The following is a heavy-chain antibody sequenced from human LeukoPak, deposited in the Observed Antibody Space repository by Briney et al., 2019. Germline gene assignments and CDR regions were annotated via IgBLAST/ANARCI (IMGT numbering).Heavy chain of an antibody. CDR1: GGSFSGYY. Sequence: PSETLSLTCAVYGGSFSGYYWSWIRQPPGKGLEWMGEINHSGSTNYNPSLKSRVTISVDTSKNQFSLKLSSVTAADTAVYYCARGGRRGGYCSSTSCYMGPNWFDPWGQGTLVTVSS. J-gene: IGHJ5*02. D-gene: IGHD2-2*02. V-gene: IGHV4-34*01. CDR2: INHSGST. CDR3: ARGGRRGGYCSSTSCYMGPNWFDP.